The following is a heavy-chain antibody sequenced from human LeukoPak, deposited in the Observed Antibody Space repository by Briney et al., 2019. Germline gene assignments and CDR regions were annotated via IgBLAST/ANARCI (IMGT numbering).Heavy chain of an antibody. V-gene: IGHV3-30-3*01. D-gene: IGHD3-16*01. J-gene: IGHJ4*02. CDR2: ISYDGSNK. CDR3: AARGWGDYYFDY. CDR1: GFTFSNFW. Sequence: PGGSLRLSCTASGFTFSNFWMGWVRQAPGKGLEWVAVISYDGSNKYYADSVKGRFTISRDNSKNTLYLQMNSLRAEDTAVYYCAARGWGDYYFDYWGQGTLVTVSS.